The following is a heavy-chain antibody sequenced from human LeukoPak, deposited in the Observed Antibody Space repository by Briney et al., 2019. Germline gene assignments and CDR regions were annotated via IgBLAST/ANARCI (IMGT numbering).Heavy chain of an antibody. V-gene: IGHV4-34*09. CDR3: ARCHYGSGTYAHGFDI. D-gene: IGHD3-10*01. Sequence: PSETLSLTCAVYGGSFSGYYWSWIRQPPGKGLEWIGYIYYSGSTYYNSSLKSRVTISVDTSKNQFSLKLSSVTAADTAVYYCARCHYGSGTYAHGFDIWGQGTMVTVSS. CDR2: IYYSGST. J-gene: IGHJ3*02. CDR1: GGSFSGYY.